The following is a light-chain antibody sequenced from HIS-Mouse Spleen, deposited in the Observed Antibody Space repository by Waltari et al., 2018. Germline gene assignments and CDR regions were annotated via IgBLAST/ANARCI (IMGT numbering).Light chain of an antibody. CDR2: GKN. CDR3: NSRDSSGNHLV. Sequence: SSELTQDPAVSVALGQTVRITCQGDSLRSYYASWYQQKPGQAPVLVIYGKNNRPSGIPDRLSGSSSGNTASLTITGAQAEDEAGYYCNSRDSSGNHLVFGGGTKLTVL. CDR1: SLRSYY. J-gene: IGLJ3*02. V-gene: IGLV3-19*01.